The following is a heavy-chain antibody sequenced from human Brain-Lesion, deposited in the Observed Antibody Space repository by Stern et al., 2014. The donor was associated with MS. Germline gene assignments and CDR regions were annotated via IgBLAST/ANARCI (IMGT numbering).Heavy chain of an antibody. J-gene: IGHJ6*02. Sequence: QVQLVQSGAEVKKPGASVKVSCKTSGYIFTGYYIHWVRQAPGKGLEWMAWINPNNGVPKYAQKFQGRVTMSRDTSISTAYVELSSLTSDDTAVYYCARDQRGITIFGVVTDYYYLGMDVWGQGTTVTVSS. CDR1: GYIFTGYY. V-gene: IGHV1-2*02. CDR2: INPNNGVP. CDR3: ARDQRGITIFGVVTDYYYLGMDV. D-gene: IGHD3-3*01.